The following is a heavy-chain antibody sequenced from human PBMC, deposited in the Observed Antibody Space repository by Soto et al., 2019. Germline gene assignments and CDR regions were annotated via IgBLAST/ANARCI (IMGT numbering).Heavy chain of an antibody. J-gene: IGHJ3*02. Sequence: EVQLVESGGGLVQTGGSLRLSCVASGFTFSSYWMAWVRQAPGKGLEWVANIKQDGSGKYYVDSVKGRFTISRDNAKNSLYLQMSSLRAEDTAVYYCARSQGGAFDIWGQGTMVTVSS. CDR3: ARSQGGAFDI. CDR1: GFTFSSYW. CDR2: IKQDGSGK. V-gene: IGHV3-7*01.